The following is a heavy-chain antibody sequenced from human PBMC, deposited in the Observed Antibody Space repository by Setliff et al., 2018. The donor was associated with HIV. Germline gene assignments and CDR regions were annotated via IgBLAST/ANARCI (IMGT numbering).Heavy chain of an antibody. D-gene: IGHD3-10*01. J-gene: IGHJ5*02. Sequence: SETLSLTCTVSGGSIKSGHYYWGWIRQPPGKGLEWIGNILNGETIFYNPSLKSRVTMSVDTSTNQLSLRLTSLTAADTAIYYCATPQRGRGGGAWFDPWGQGTLVTVSS. CDR3: ATPQRGRGGGAWFDP. V-gene: IGHV4-39*01. CDR1: GGSIKSGHYY. CDR2: ILNGETI.